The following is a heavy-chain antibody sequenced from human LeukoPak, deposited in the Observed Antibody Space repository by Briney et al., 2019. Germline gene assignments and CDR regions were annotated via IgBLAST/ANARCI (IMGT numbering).Heavy chain of an antibody. CDR2: IKQDGSET. V-gene: IGHV3-7*01. Sequence: PGGSLRLSCAASGFIFGGYWMSWVRQAPEKGLEWVAMIKQDGSETHYVDSVKGRFTISRDNAKNSLHLQMDSLRAEDTAVYYCARDILRVGVTLYFDYWGQGNLVTVSS. CDR1: GFIFGGYW. D-gene: IGHD1-26*01. CDR3: ARDILRVGVTLYFDY. J-gene: IGHJ4*02.